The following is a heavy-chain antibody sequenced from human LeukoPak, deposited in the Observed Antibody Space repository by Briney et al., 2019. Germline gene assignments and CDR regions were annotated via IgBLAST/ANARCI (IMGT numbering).Heavy chain of an antibody. Sequence: SETLSLTCTVSGGSVSSGSYYWSWIRQPPGKGLEWIGSIYYSGSTYYDPSLKSRVTISVDTSKNQFSLKLSSVTAADTAVYYCARLILSYGATTFDYWGQGTLVTVSS. V-gene: IGHV4-39*01. CDR1: GGSVSSGSYY. J-gene: IGHJ4*02. CDR2: IYYSGST. D-gene: IGHD1-26*01. CDR3: ARLILSYGATTFDY.